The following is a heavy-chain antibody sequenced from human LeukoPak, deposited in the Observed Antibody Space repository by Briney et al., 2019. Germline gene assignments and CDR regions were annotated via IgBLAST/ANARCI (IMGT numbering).Heavy chain of an antibody. V-gene: IGHV3-23*01. CDR3: ARAYGSGSSNY. J-gene: IGHJ4*02. CDR1: GFTFSSYA. CDR2: ISGSGGST. Sequence: GGSLRLSCAASGFTFSSYAMSWVRQAPGKGLEWVSAISGSGGSTYYADSVKGRFTISRDNSKNTLYLQMNSLRAEDTAVYYCARAYGSGSSNYWGQGTLVTVSS. D-gene: IGHD3-10*01.